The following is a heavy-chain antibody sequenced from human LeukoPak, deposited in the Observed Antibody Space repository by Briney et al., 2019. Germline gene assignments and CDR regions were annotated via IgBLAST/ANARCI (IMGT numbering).Heavy chain of an antibody. Sequence: GGSLRLSCAASGFTFSGYAMSWVRQAPGKGLEWVSGIFIHGGETNHAESVKGRFTTSRDNSKSTLYLQMNSLTADDTAVYFCGKHTGGILRSLDYWGQGTLVTVSS. D-gene: IGHD1-14*01. J-gene: IGHJ4*02. CDR2: IFIHGGET. V-gene: IGHV3-23*01. CDR1: GFTFSGYA. CDR3: GKHTGGILRSLDY.